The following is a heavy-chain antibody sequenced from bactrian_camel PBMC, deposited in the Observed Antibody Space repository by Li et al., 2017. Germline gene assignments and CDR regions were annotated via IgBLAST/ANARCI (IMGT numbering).Heavy chain of an antibody. CDR3: AAVYSTCGFWDHRATK. V-gene: IGHV3S31*01. Sequence: VQLVESGGGSVQPGGSLRLSCVAVQDTTKRNALAWFRQGPGGKEREGLAAIYGGGATYTERTYYADSVKGRFTISHDKASNTVYLQMNNLKPDDTATYYCAAVYSTCGFWDHRATKWGQGTQVTVAS. J-gene: IGHJ4*01. CDR1: QDTTKRNA. D-gene: IGHD5*01. CDR2: IYGGGATYTERT.